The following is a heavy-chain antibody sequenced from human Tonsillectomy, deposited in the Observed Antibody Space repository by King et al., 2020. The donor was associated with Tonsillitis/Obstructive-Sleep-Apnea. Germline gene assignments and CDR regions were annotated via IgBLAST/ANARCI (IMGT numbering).Heavy chain of an antibody. CDR3: ARVPGTTVVPDYYYMDV. Sequence: VQLVESGGGLVKPGGSLRLSCAASGFTFSDNYMSWIRQAPGKGLEWISYISRSSSYTNYADSVKGRFTIARDNAKNSLYLQMNSLRAEDTAVYYCARVPGTTVVPDYYYMDVWGKGTTVTVSS. V-gene: IGHV3-11*05. D-gene: IGHD1-1*01. CDR1: GFTFSDNY. J-gene: IGHJ6*03. CDR2: ISRSSSYT.